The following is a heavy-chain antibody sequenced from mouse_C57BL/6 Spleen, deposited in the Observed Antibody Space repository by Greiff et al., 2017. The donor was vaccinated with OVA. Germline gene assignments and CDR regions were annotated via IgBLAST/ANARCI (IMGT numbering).Heavy chain of an antibody. J-gene: IGHJ2*01. V-gene: IGHV5-4*03. CDR2: ISDGGSYN. Sequence: EVKLLESGGGLVKPGGSLKLSCAASGFTFSSYSMSWVRQTPEKRLEWVANISDGGSYNYYPDNVKGRFTISRDNAKNNLYLQMSRLKSEDTAMYYCGNDGGCFDDWGQGTTLTVSS. D-gene: IGHD3-3*01. CDR3: GNDGGCFDD. CDR1: GFTFSSYS.